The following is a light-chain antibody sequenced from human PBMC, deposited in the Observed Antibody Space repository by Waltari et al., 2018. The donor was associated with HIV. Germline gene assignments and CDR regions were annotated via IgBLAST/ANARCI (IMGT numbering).Light chain of an antibody. CDR2: AAS. CDR3: QQYHKRHET. Sequence: EILMTQSPATLSVSPGGGATLSCRASESVHSNLVWFQHKPGQAPRLLVYAASTRATGVPDFTLTIRSLQSEDFAIYFCQQYHKRHETFGQGTKLEIK. J-gene: IGKJ2*01. CDR1: ESVHSN. V-gene: IGKV3-15*01.